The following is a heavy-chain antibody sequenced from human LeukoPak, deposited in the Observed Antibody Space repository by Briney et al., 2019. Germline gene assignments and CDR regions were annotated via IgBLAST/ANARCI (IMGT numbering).Heavy chain of an antibody. CDR3: ARWDRFHGV. J-gene: IGHJ4*02. V-gene: IGHV3-21*01. D-gene: IGHD1-14*01. CDR2: ISSSSTYI. Sequence: GGSLRLSCAASGFSFSTYSMNWVRQAPGQGLEWVSSISSSSTYIYYADSVKGRFTISRDNSKNSLYLQMNNLRAEDTAVYYCARWDRFHGVWGQGTLVTVSS. CDR1: GFSFSTYS.